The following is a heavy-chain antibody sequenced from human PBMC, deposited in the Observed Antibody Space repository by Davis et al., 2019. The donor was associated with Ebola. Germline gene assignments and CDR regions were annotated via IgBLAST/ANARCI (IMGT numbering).Heavy chain of an antibody. CDR1: GFTFDDYA. CDR3: AKETTEGWLSEGGEFDP. V-gene: IGHV3-9*01. J-gene: IGHJ5*02. Sequence: SLKISCAASGFTFDDYAMHWVRQAPGKGLEWVSGISWNSGSIGYADSVKGRFTISRDNAKNSLYLQMNSLRAEDTALYYCAKETTEGWLSEGGEFDPWGQGTLVTVSS. D-gene: IGHD2/OR15-2a*01. CDR2: ISWNSGSI.